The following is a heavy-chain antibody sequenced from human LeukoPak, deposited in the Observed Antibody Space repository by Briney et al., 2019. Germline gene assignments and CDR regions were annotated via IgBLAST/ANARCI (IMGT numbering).Heavy chain of an antibody. Sequence: ASVKVSCKASGGTFSSYAINWVRQVPGQGLEWMGWITPNDGHGGYAQNFQGRVTITRDTSISTAYMELSSLRSDDTAVYYCARSETGDERIGVDYWGQGTPVTVSS. CDR1: GGTFSSYA. V-gene: IGHV1-8*03. J-gene: IGHJ4*02. D-gene: IGHD1-14*01. CDR3: ARSETGDERIGVDY. CDR2: ITPNDGHG.